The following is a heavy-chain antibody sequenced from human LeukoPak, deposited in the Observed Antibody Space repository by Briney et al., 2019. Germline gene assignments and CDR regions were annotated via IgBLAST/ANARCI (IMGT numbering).Heavy chain of an antibody. CDR3: ARGGSSPPEY. CDR2: IWYDGSNK. CDR1: GFTYSRYG. J-gene: IGHJ4*02. D-gene: IGHD6-6*01. Sequence: GGSLRLSCAASGFTYSRYGMHWVRQAPGKGLEWVAIIWYDGSNKYYADSVKGRFTISRDNSKNTLDLQMNSLRAEDTAVYYCARGGSSPPEYWGQGTLVTVSS. V-gene: IGHV3-33*01.